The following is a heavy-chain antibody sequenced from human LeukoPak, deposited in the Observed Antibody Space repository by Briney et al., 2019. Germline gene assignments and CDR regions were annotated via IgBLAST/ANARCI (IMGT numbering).Heavy chain of an antibody. CDR1: GGTFSGYA. Sequence: ASVTVSCKASGGTFSGYAFSWVRQAPGQGLEWMGGIIPMFGRTNYAQTFQGRVTITADESTSTAYMELTSLRFDDTAVYYCARDQGLWFGELLPHGEYFQHWGQGTLVTVSS. CDR3: ARDQGLWFGELLPHGEYFQH. CDR2: IIPMFGRT. D-gene: IGHD3-10*01. J-gene: IGHJ1*01. V-gene: IGHV1-69*13.